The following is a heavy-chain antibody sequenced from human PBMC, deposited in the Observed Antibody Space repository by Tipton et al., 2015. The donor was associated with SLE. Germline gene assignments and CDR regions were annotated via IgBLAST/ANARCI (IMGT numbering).Heavy chain of an antibody. J-gene: IGHJ4*02. V-gene: IGHV4-39*01. D-gene: IGHD2-21*01. CDR1: GGSMTSSDYY. CDR3: VRQRLWSDY. Sequence: TLSLPCTVFGGSMTSSDYYWGRFRQPPGKGLEWIGNIYYTGSTYYNPSLRSRVTISIDTSKSHFSLKLTSVTATDTAVYYCVRQRLWSDYWGQGNLVTVSS. CDR2: IYYTGST.